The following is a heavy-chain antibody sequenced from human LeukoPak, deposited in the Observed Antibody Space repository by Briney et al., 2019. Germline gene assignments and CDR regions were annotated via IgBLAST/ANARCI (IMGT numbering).Heavy chain of an antibody. CDR2: INHSGRT. Sequence: PSETLSLTCAVYGGSFSGYYWSWIRQPPGQGLEWIGEINHSGRTKYNPSHKSRITSTVDTSKNQFSLTLSSVTAADTAVYYCARGQKYRNGYTVTELGSGYFDYWGQGTLVTVSS. D-gene: IGHD5-18*01. CDR1: GGSFSGYY. CDR3: ARGQKYRNGYTVTELGSGYFDY. V-gene: IGHV4-34*01. J-gene: IGHJ4*02.